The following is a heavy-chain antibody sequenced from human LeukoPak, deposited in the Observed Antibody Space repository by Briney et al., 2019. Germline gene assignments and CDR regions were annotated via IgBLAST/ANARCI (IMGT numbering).Heavy chain of an antibody. J-gene: IGHJ4*02. CDR2: IYYSGNT. CDR3: ARGAYYYDSSGYRLDY. V-gene: IGHV4-39*07. D-gene: IGHD3-22*01. Sequence: SETLSLTCTVSGGSISSSSYYWGWIRQPPGKGLEWIGTIYYSGNTYYNPSLKSRVTLSVDTSKNQFSLKLSSVTAADTAVYYCARGAYYYDSSGYRLDYWGQGTLVTVSS. CDR1: GGSISSSSYY.